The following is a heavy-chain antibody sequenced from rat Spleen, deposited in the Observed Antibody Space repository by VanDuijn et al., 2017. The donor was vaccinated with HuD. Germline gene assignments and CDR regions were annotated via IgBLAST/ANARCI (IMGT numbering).Heavy chain of an antibody. Sequence: EVQLVESGGGLVQSGRSLKLSCAASGFTLSDYNMAWVRQAPTKGLEWVATISDDGSITYYRDSVKGRFTLSRDNAKNTLYLPMDSLRSEDTATYYGARGGGIDYWGQGVTVTVSS. CDR3: ARGGGIDY. D-gene: IGHD1-11*01. J-gene: IGHJ2*01. CDR1: GFTLSDYN. V-gene: IGHV5-29*01. CDR2: ISDDGSIT.